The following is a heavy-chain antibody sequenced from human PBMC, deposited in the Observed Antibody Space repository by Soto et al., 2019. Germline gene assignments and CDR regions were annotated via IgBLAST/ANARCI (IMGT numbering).Heavy chain of an antibody. CDR3: ARLGSRDAYNYVLDN. Sequence: SSVPVPCQSSGGIHSSLTFSWVRQAPGQGNEWMGGILSLSGTPKYAQKFQGRLTITADEYRATTHMELSSLTSEDTAIYYCARLGSRDAYNYVLDNWGQGTLVTVSS. CDR2: ILSLSGTP. V-gene: IGHV1-69*13. J-gene: IGHJ4*02. CDR1: GGIHSSLT. D-gene: IGHD1-1*01.